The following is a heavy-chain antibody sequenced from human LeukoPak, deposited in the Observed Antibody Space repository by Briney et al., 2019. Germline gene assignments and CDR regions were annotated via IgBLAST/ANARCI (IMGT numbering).Heavy chain of an antibody. J-gene: IGHJ4*02. V-gene: IGHV3-48*03. Sequence: GGSLRLSCTVLGVTLSDYELNWVRQAPGRGPEWVSYMNRRGDRIDHADSVKGRFTMSRDIATKSVFLQMTGLRVDDTAVYYCATRIPYTGYNNWGQGTLVTVSS. D-gene: IGHD5-12*01. CDR3: ATRIPYTGYNN. CDR2: MNRRGDRI. CDR1: GVTLSDYE.